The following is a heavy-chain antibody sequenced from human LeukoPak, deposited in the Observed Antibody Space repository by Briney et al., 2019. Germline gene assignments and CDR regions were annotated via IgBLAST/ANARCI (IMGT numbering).Heavy chain of an antibody. CDR1: GFTVSSNY. J-gene: IGHJ4*02. V-gene: IGHV3-11*01. CDR3: ARSYYDSSGYAHFDY. CDR2: ISSSGTTI. D-gene: IGHD3-22*01. Sequence: GGSLRLSCAASGFTVSSNYMSWVRQAPGKGLEWVSYISSSGTTIYYADSVKGRFTISRDNAKNSLYLQMNSLRAEDTAVYYCARSYYDSSGYAHFDYWGQGTLVTVSS.